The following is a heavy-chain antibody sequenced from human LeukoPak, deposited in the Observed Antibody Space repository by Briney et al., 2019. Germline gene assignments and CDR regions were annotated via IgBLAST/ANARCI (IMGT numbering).Heavy chain of an antibody. CDR2: ISWNSGSI. Sequence: GGSLRLSCAASGFTFDDYAMHWVRQAPGKGLEWVSGISWNSGSIGYADSVKGRFTISRDNAKNSLYLQMNSLRAEDTALYYCAKDIAAAGTGVAFDIWGQGTMVTVSS. CDR1: GFTFDDYA. V-gene: IGHV3-9*01. J-gene: IGHJ3*02. D-gene: IGHD6-13*01. CDR3: AKDIAAAGTGVAFDI.